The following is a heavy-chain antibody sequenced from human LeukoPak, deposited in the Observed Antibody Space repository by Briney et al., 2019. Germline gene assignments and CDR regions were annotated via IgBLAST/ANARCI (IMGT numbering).Heavy chain of an antibody. Sequence: GGSLRLSCAASGFTFSSYAMSWVRQAPGKGLEWVANIKQDGTEKYYVDSVKGRFTISRDNAENSLYLQMNSLRAEDTAVYYCTRDTGCPGGTCYSFYDYWGQGTLVTVSS. V-gene: IGHV3-7*01. CDR3: TRDTGCPGGTCYSFYDY. CDR1: GFTFSSYA. D-gene: IGHD2-15*01. J-gene: IGHJ4*02. CDR2: IKQDGTEK.